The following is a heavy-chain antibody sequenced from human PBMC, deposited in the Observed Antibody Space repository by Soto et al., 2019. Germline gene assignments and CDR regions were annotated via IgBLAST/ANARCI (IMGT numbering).Heavy chain of an antibody. CDR3: AKDRVPITIFGVVIIPPDGFDY. Sequence: PWGSLRLSCAASGFTFSSYAMSWVRQAPGKGLEWVSAISGSGGSTYYADSVKGRFTISRDNSKNTLYLQMNSLRAEDTAVYYCAKDRVPITIFGVVIIPPDGFDYWGQGTMVTVYS. CDR1: GFTFSSYA. CDR2: ISGSGGST. D-gene: IGHD3-3*01. J-gene: IGHJ4*02. V-gene: IGHV3-23*01.